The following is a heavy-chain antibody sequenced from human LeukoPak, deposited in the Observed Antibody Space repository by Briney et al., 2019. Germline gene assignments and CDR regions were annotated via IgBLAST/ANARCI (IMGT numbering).Heavy chain of an antibody. Sequence: PGGSLRLSCAASGFTVSSNYMSWGRQAPGKGLEWVSVIYSGGSTYYADSVKGRFTISRDNSKNTLYLQMNSLRAEDTAVYYCASPGVYYGSGSYYYWGQGTLVTVSS. CDR2: IYSGGST. J-gene: IGHJ4*02. V-gene: IGHV3-53*01. D-gene: IGHD3-10*01. CDR3: ASPGVYYGSGSYYY. CDR1: GFTVSSNY.